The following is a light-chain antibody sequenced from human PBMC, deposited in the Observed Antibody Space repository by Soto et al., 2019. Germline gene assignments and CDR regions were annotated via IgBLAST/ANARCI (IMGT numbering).Light chain of an antibody. CDR2: DVS. CDR3: SSYSSINTPDV. CDR1: SNDIGSYNY. V-gene: IGLV2-14*01. J-gene: IGLJ7*01. Sequence: QSTLTQPASVSGSPGQSITISCTGTSNDIGSYNYISWYQQHPGKAPKLMLYDVSNRPSGVSNRFSGSKSGNTASLTISGLQAEDEADYYCSSYSSINTPDVFGGGTQLTVL.